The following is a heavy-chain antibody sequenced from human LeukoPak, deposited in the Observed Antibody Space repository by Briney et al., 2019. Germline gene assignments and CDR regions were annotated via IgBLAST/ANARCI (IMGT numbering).Heavy chain of an antibody. Sequence: ASVKVSCKASGYTFTGYYIHWVRQVPGQGLKWMGWINPNSGGTNLAQKFQGRVTMTRDTSINTAYMELSRLRSDDTAVYYCARLSSGDAPYWGQGTLVTVSS. CDR1: GYTFTGYY. D-gene: IGHD6-19*01. CDR2: INPNSGGT. CDR3: ARLSSGDAPY. J-gene: IGHJ4*02. V-gene: IGHV1-2*02.